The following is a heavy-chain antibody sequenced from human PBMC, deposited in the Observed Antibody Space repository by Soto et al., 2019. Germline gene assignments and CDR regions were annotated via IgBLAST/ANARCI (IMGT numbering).Heavy chain of an antibody. J-gene: IGHJ4*02. CDR3: ARPTMVKWYYFDY. CDR1: GFTFSSYA. D-gene: IGHD3-10*01. CDR2: ISYDGSNK. Sequence: GGSLRLSCAASGFTFSSYAMHWVRQAPGKGLEWVAVISYDGSNKYYADSVKGRFTISKDNSKNTLYLQMNSLRAEDTAVYYCARPTMVKWYYFDYWGQGTLVTVSS. V-gene: IGHV3-30-3*01.